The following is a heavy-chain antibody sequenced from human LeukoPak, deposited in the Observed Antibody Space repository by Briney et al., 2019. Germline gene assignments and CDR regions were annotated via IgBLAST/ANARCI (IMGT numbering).Heavy chain of an antibody. Sequence: SGGSLRLSCAASGFTFSSHAMHWVRQVPGKGLEYVSAISSDGGVTYYANSVKGRFTVSRDNSKNTVHLQMGSLRGEDMAVYYCARDPHCGSTSCLSYFDYWGQGTLVTVSS. J-gene: IGHJ4*02. CDR2: ISSDGGVT. CDR3: ARDPHCGSTSCLSYFDY. D-gene: IGHD2-2*01. CDR1: GFTFSSHA. V-gene: IGHV3-64*01.